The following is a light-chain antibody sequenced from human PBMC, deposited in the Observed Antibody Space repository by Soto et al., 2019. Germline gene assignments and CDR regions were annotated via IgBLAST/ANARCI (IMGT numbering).Light chain of an antibody. CDR1: SSDIGGYNY. CDR3: CSYSTSNTHNYV. J-gene: IGLJ1*01. Sequence: QSALTQPASVSGSPGQSITVSCTGTSSDIGGYNYVSWYQHHPGKAPQLIIYEVNLRPSGVSDRFSASKSGDTASLTISGLQAGDEADYYCCSYSTSNTHNYVFGTGIKLTVL. CDR2: EVN. V-gene: IGLV2-14*01.